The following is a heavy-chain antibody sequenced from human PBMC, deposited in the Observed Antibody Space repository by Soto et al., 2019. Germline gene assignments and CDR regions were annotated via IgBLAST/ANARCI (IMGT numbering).Heavy chain of an antibody. CDR1: GVSISSANYF. CDR3: ASRLMTSGANPFDN. D-gene: IGHD3-10*01. Sequence: SETLSLTCSVSGVSISSANYFWTWIRQPPGRGLEWIGHIFYSGSTYYTPSLKSRVTISVDTSNNQFSLRLGSVTAADTAVYFCASRLMTSGANPFDNWGQGSPVTVSS. CDR2: IFYSGST. J-gene: IGHJ4*02. V-gene: IGHV4-30-4*01.